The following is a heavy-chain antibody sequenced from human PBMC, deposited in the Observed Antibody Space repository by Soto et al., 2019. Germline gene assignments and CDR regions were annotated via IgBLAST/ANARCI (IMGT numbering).Heavy chain of an antibody. CDR2: INHCGGT. Sequence: QVQLQQWGAGLLKPSETLSLTCAVYGGSFSGYYWTWIRQAPGKGLEWVGEINHCGGTNYNSSLKNRVTISADTSKHQCSLILYSVTAADTAVYYCARDGQDYQFWSGCQNEGPCAMDVWGQGTTVTVS. D-gene: IGHD3-3*01. CDR1: GGSFSGYY. V-gene: IGHV4-34*02. CDR3: ARDGQDYQFWSGCQNEGPCAMDV. J-gene: IGHJ6*02.